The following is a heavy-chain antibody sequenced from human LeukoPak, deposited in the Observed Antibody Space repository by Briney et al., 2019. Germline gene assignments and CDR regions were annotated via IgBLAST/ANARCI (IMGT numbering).Heavy chain of an antibody. Sequence: PSETLSLTCTVSGGSISSSSYYWGWIRQPPGKGLEWIGSIYYSGSTYYNPSLKSRVTMSVDTSKNQFSLKLSSVTAADTAVYYCARSNYYGSGSQSFDYWGQGTLVAVSS. CDR1: GGSISSSSYY. CDR2: IYYSGST. CDR3: ARSNYYGSGSQSFDY. D-gene: IGHD3-10*01. V-gene: IGHV4-39*01. J-gene: IGHJ4*02.